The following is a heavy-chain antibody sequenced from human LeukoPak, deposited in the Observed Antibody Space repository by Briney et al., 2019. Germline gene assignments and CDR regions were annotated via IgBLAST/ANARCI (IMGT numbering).Heavy chain of an antibody. CDR1: GFTFDDYA. CDR2: ISWNSGSI. J-gene: IGHJ4*02. Sequence: PGRSLRLSCAASGFTFDDYAMHWVRQAPGKGLEWVSGISWNSGSIGYADSVKGRFTISRDNAKNTLYLQMNNLRAEDTAVYYCVTVTSDYWGQGTLVTVSS. CDR3: VTVTSDY. V-gene: IGHV3-9*01. D-gene: IGHD4-17*01.